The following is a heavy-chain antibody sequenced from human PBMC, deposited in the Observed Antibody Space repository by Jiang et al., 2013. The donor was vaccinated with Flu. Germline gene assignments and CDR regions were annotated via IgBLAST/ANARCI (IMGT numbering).Heavy chain of an antibody. CDR1: GYTFTGYY. V-gene: IGHV1-2*04. CDR2: INPNSGGT. J-gene: IGHJ6*02. D-gene: IGHD1-1*01. CDR3: ARDRGVQLERGGEYGMDV. Sequence: SGAEVKKPGASVKVSCKASGYTFTGYYMHWVRQAPGQGLEWMGWINPNSGGTNYAQKFQGWVTMTRDTSISTAYMELSRLRSDDTAVYYCARDRGVQLERGGEYGMDVWGQGTTVTVSS.